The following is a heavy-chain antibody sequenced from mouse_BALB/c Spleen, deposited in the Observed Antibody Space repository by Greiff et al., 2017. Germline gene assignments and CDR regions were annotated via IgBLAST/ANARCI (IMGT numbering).Heavy chain of an antibody. J-gene: IGHJ4*01. V-gene: IGHV7-3*02. D-gene: IGHD2-3*01. Sequence: EVKLMESGGGLVQPGGSLRLSCATSGFTFTDYYMSWVRQPPGKALEWLGFIRNKANGYTTEYSASVKGRFTISRDNSQSILYLQMNTLRAEDSATYYCARGWLLRDYAMDYWGQGTSVTVSS. CDR2: IRNKANGYTT. CDR1: GFTFTDYY. CDR3: ARGWLLRDYAMDY.